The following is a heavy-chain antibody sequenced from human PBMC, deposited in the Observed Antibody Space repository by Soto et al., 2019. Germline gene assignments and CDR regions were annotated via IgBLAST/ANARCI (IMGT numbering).Heavy chain of an antibody. CDR1: GFTFSDYY. Sequence: GSLRLSCAASGFTFSDYYMSWIRQAPGKGLEWVSYISSSSSYTNYADSVKGRFTISRDNAKNSLYLQMNSLRAEDTAVYYCAKSRYSDSSGDFYDYWGQGTLVTVSS. CDR3: AKSRYSDSSGDFYDY. J-gene: IGHJ4*02. CDR2: ISSSSSYT. D-gene: IGHD3-22*01. V-gene: IGHV3-11*06.